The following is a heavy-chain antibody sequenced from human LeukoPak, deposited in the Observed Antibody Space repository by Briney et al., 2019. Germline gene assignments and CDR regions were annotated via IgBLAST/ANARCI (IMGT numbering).Heavy chain of an antibody. Sequence: EASVKVSCKASGYTFTSYDINWVRQATGQGLEWMGWMNPNSGNTGYAQKFQGRVTMTWNTSISTAYMELSSLRSEGTAVYYCARADCSSTSCYRYYYYGMDVWGQGTTVTVSS. CDR3: ARADCSSTSCYRYYYYGMDV. D-gene: IGHD2-2*01. CDR1: GYTFTSYD. V-gene: IGHV1-8*01. CDR2: MNPNSGNT. J-gene: IGHJ6*02.